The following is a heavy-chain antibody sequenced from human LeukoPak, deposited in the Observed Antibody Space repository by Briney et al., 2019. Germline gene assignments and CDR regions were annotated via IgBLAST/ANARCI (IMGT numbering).Heavy chain of an antibody. CDR1: GFTFSSYG. V-gene: IGHV3-30*02. J-gene: IGHJ4*02. Sequence: GGSLRLSCAASGFTFSSYGVHWVRQAPGKGLEWVAFIRYDGSNKYYADSVKGRFTISRDNSKNTLYLQMNSLRAEDTAVYYCAKDESLYSSGWCDDYWGQGTLVTVSS. CDR2: IRYDGSNK. CDR3: AKDESLYSSGWCDDY. D-gene: IGHD6-19*01.